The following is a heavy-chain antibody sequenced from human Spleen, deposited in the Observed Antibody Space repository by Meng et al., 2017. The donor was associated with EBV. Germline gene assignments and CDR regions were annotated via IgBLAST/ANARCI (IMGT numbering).Heavy chain of an antibody. J-gene: IGHJ4*02. CDR3: AKDFEGGY. D-gene: IGHD3-16*01. CDR1: GFTFSSFA. Sequence: EVQLVVCGGGLIQPGGSLTLSCAASGFTFSSFAMSWVRQAPGKGLDWVSAISASGDRTYYADSVKGRFTISRDNSKNTLYLEMNSLRAEDTALYYCAKDFEGGYWGQGTLVTVSS. V-gene: IGHV3-23*04. CDR2: ISASGDRT.